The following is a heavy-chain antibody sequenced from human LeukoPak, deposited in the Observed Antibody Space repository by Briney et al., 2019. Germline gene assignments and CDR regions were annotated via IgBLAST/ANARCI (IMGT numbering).Heavy chain of an antibody. V-gene: IGHV4-39*07. CDR2: IYYSGST. CDR3: ARDQGQNYRHYFDY. J-gene: IGHJ4*02. D-gene: IGHD1-7*01. Sequence: SETLSLTCTVSGGSISSSSYYWGWIRQPPGKGLEWIGSIYYSGSTYYNPSLKSRVTISVDTSKNQFSLKLSSVTAADTAVYYCARDQGQNYRHYFDYWGQGTLVTVSS. CDR1: GGSISSSSYY.